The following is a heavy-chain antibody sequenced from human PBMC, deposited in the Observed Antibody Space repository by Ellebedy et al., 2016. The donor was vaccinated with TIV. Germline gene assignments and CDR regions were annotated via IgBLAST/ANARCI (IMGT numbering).Heavy chain of an antibody. CDR3: ARDATPYTSSSYYFYGMNV. Sequence: ETLSLTXAVYRASFTGSFWSWIRQAPGKGLEWVANINPDGTAKYYLDSVKCRFTISRDNANNSVSLQLNSLRAEDTAVYYCARDATPYTSSSYYFYGMNVWGQGTTVTVSS. V-gene: IGHV3-7*03. CDR2: INPDGTAK. CDR1: RASFTGSF. D-gene: IGHD6-6*01. J-gene: IGHJ6*02.